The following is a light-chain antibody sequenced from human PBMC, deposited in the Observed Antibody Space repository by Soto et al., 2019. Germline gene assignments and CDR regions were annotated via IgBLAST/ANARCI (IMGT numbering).Light chain of an antibody. J-gene: IGLJ1*01. CDR2: DVS. Sequence: QSVLTQPRSVSGSPGQSVTISCTGTSSDVGGYNYVSWYQQHPGKAPKLMIYDVSKRPSGVPDRFSGSKSGNTASLTISGLQAEDEADYYCCSYAGRYTPYVFGTGTKSPS. CDR3: CSYAGRYTPYV. V-gene: IGLV2-11*01. CDR1: SSDVGGYNY.